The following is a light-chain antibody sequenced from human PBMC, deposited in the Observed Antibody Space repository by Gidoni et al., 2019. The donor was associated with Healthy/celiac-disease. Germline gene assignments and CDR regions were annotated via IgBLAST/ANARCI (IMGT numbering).Light chain of an antibody. CDR2: RNN. Sequence: QSVLTQPPSASGTPGQRVPISCSGSSSNIGSNSVYWYQQLPGTAPKLLIYRNNQRPSGVPDRFSGSKSGTSASLAISGLRSEDEADYYCAAWDDSLSGHVVFGGGTKLTVL. J-gene: IGLJ2*01. V-gene: IGLV1-47*01. CDR3: AAWDDSLSGHVV. CDR1: SSNIGSNS.